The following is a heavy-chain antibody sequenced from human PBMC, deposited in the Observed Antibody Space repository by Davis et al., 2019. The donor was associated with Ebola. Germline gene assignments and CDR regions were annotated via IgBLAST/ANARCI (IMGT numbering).Heavy chain of an antibody. CDR1: GFTFSDHY. D-gene: IGHD6-19*01. J-gene: IGHJ4*02. Sequence: PGGSLRLSCAASGFTFSDHYMDWVRQAPGKGLEWVGRTRNKANRYTTEYAASVKDRFTISRDDSKNSLYLQMNSLRIDDTAVYYCARVYSSAWGMDHFDYWGQGTLVTVSS. V-gene: IGHV3-72*01. CDR2: TRNKANRYTT. CDR3: ARVYSSAWGMDHFDY.